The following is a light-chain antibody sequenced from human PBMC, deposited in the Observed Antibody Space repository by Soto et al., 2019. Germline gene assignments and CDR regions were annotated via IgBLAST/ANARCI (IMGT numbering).Light chain of an antibody. V-gene: IGKV1-33*01. Sequence: DIQMTQSPSTLSGSVGDRVTITFRASQTISSWLAWYQQKPGKAPKLLIYDASNLEAGVPSRFRGSGSGTDFTFTISRLQPEDIATYYCQQYENLPTFGQGTRLEI. CDR1: QTISSW. CDR3: QQYENLPT. J-gene: IGKJ5*01. CDR2: DAS.